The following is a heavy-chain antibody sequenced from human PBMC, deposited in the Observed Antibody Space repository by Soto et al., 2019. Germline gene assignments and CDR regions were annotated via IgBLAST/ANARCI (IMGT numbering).Heavy chain of an antibody. Sequence: SMSLTCTVCGGSISSADYYWSWIRQPPGKGLEWMGYIYYSGSIFYNPSLKSRVTISVDTSKNQFSLKLSSVTAADTAVYYCARDDCAGSTCSYYYGMDVCGQRTTVTVSS. CDR2: IYYSGSI. CDR3: ARDDCAGSTCSYYYGMDV. J-gene: IGHJ6*02. CDR1: GGSISSADYY. V-gene: IGHV4-30-4*01. D-gene: IGHD2-21*01.